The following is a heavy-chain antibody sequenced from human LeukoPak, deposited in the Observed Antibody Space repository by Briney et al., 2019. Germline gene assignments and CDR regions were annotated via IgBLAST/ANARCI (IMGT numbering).Heavy chain of an antibody. D-gene: IGHD3-22*01. CDR3: ARPYYYDSSGNYYFDY. J-gene: IGHJ4*02. V-gene: IGHV5-51*01. Sequence: PGESLKISCRGSGYSFTSYWIGWVRQMPGKGLEWMGIIYPGDSDTRYSPSFQGQVTISADKSISTAYLQWSSLKASDTARYYCARPYYYDSSGNYYFDYWGQGTLVTVSS. CDR2: IYPGDSDT. CDR1: GYSFTSYW.